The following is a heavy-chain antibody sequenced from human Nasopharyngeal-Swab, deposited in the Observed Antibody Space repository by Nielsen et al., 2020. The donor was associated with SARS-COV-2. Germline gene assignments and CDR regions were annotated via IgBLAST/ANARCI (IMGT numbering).Heavy chain of an antibody. CDR1: GFTFSSYG. V-gene: IGHV3-30*18. J-gene: IGHJ4*02. CDR3: AKVWGKLDY. D-gene: IGHD3-16*01. CDR2: ITSDGTNK. Sequence: GGSLRPSCAASGFTFSSYGMHWVRQAPGKGLEWVAVITSDGTNKYYADSVKGRFTISRDNSKNTLYLQMNSLRDEETVVYYCAKVWGKLDYWGQGTLVTVSS.